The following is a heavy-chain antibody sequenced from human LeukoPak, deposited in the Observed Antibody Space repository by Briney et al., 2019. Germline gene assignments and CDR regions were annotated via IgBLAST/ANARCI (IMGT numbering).Heavy chain of an antibody. CDR3: ARGGVVATDTLNDY. Sequence: GGSLRLSCAASGFTFSSYSMNWVRQAPGKGLEWVSSISSSSYIYYADSVKGRFTISRDNAKNSLYLQMNSLRAEDTAVYYCARGGVVATDTLNDYWGQGTLVTVSS. CDR1: GFTFSSYS. J-gene: IGHJ4*02. CDR2: ISSSSYI. D-gene: IGHD2-21*02. V-gene: IGHV3-21*01.